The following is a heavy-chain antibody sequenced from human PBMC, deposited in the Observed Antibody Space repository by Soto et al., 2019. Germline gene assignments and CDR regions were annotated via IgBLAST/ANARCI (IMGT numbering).Heavy chain of an antibody. J-gene: IGHJ4*02. D-gene: IGHD1-26*01. CDR2: IDWDDDK. CDR1: GFSLSTSGMC. Sequence: SGPTLVNPTQTLTLTCTVSGFSLSTSGMCVSWIRQPPGKALEWLALIDWDDDKYYSTPLKTRLTISKDTSKNQVVLTMTNMDPVDTATYYCARTRPGAKDGQLYFDYWGQGTLVPVS. CDR3: ARTRPGAKDGQLYFDY. V-gene: IGHV2-70*01.